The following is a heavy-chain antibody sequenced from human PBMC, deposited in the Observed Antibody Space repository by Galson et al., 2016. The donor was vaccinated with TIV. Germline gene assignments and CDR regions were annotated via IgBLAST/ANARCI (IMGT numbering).Heavy chain of an antibody. V-gene: IGHV3-30*19. CDR1: GFSITNYG. CDR3: VRDICTSVDCDPFDY. CDR2: LRYNGNSN. J-gene: IGHJ4*02. Sequence: SLRLSCAASGFSITNYGIHWVRQSPGRGLEAVGILRYNGNSNYYLESVKGRFTMSRDTSKNTVYLEMNSLTTEDTAVYYCVRDICTSVDCDPFDYWGQGTQVTVSS. D-gene: IGHD2-8*02.